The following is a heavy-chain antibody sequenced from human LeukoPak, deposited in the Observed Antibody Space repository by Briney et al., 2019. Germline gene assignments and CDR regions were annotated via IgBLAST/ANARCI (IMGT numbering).Heavy chain of an antibody. CDR3: AKMSYYDILTGYYGTPNFDY. CDR1: GFTFTSYA. CDR2: ITGSGDTT. Sequence: PGGSLRLSCAASGFTFTSYAMSWVRQAPGKGLEWVSAITGSGDTTYYAASVKGRFSISRDNSKNTLYLQMSSLRAEDTAIYYCAKMSYYDILTGYYGTPNFDYWGQGTLVTVSS. J-gene: IGHJ4*02. D-gene: IGHD3-9*01. V-gene: IGHV3-23*01.